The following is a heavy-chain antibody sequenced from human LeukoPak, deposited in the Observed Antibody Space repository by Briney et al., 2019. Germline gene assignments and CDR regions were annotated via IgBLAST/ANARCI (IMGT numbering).Heavy chain of an antibody. CDR1: GFAFNNYA. J-gene: IGHJ5*02. CDR2: IGGSGGST. Sequence: GGSLRLSCAASGFAFNNYAMSWVRQAPGRGLEWVSSIGGSGGSTYYADSVRGRFTMSRDNSKNTLYLQMNSLRAEDTAVYYCAGGQGAYCSGGSCYTGYFDPWGQGTLVTVSS. V-gene: IGHV3-23*01. D-gene: IGHD2-15*01. CDR3: AGGQGAYCSGGSCYTGYFDP.